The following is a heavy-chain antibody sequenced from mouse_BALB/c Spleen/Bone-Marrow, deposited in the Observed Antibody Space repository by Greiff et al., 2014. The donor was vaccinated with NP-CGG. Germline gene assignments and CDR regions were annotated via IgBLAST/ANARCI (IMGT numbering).Heavy chain of an antibody. CDR1: GFNIKDTY. D-gene: IGHD1-1*01. Sequence: DVKLVESGAELAKPGASVKLSCTASGFNIKDTYMHWVKQRPEQGLEWIGRIDPANGDTKYDPKFQGKATITADTSSNTAYLQLSSLTSEDTAVYYCTKPSSYYGSSYWYFDVWGAGTTVTVSS. J-gene: IGHJ1*01. CDR2: IDPANGDT. CDR3: TKPSSYYGSSYWYFDV. V-gene: IGHV14-3*02.